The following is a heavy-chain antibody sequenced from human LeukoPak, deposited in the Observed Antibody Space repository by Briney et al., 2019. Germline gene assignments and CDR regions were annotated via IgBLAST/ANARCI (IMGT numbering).Heavy chain of an antibody. CDR3: AKAARVAGRPNLGGHFDY. D-gene: IGHD6-6*01. CDR1: EFTFSSYA. CDR2: ISGSGGRT. V-gene: IGHV3-23*01. Sequence: GGSLRLSCAASEFTFSSYAMSWVRQAPGKGLEWVSAISGSGGRTYYAESVKGRFTISRDNNENTLYLQMNSLRAEDTAVYYCAKAARVAGRPNLGGHFDYWGQGTLVTVSS. J-gene: IGHJ4*02.